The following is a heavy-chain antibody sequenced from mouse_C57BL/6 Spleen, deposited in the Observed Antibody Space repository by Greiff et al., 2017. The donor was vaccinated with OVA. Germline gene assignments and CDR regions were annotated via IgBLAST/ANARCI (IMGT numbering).Heavy chain of an antibody. Sequence: ESGPGLVKPSPSLSLTCSVTGYSITSGYYWNWIRQFPGNKLEWMGYISYDGSNNYNPSLKNRISITRDTSKNQFFLKLNSVTTEDTATYYCAREVALGFFDYWGQGTILTVSS. D-gene: IGHD1-1*02. CDR2: ISYDGSN. V-gene: IGHV3-6*01. CDR3: AREVALGFFDY. J-gene: IGHJ2*01. CDR1: GYSITSGYY.